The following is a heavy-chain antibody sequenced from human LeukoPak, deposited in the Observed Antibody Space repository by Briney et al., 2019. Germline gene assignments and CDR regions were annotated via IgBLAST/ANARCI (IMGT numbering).Heavy chain of an antibody. CDR1: GGSISSSSYY. D-gene: IGHD3-3*01. CDR2: IYYSGST. V-gene: IGHV4-39*01. J-gene: IGHJ4*02. CDR3: ARGIFGVVINDY. Sequence: SETLSLTCTVSGGSISSSSYYWGWIRQPPGKGLEWIGSIYYSGSTYYNPSLKSRVTISVDTSKNQFSLKLSSVTAADTAVDYCARGIFGVVINDYWGQGTLVTVSS.